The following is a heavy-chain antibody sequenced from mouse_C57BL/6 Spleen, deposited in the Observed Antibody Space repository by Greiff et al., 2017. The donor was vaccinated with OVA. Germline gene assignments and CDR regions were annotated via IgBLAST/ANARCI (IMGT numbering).Heavy chain of an antibody. CDR2: ISYSGST. CDR3: ARGWVFFDF. Sequence: ESGPGMVKPSQSLSLTCTVTGYSITSGYVWHLIRHFPGNKLESMGYISYSGSTNYNPTLKGRISITHDTSKNHFFMKLKSVTTEDTAKYDCARGWVFFDFSGRGTALTVTA. J-gene: IGHJ2*01. V-gene: IGHV3-1*01. D-gene: IGHD4-1*01. CDR1: GYSITSGYV.